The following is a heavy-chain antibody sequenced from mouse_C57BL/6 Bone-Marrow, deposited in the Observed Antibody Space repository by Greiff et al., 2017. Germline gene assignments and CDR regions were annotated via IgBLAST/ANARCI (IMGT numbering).Heavy chain of an antibody. V-gene: IGHV1-9*01. Sequence: QVQLQQSGAELMKPGASVKLSCKATGYTFTGYWIEWVKQRPGHGLEWIGEIFPGSGSTYYNEKFKGKATLTADTSSNTAYMQLRTLTHEASAINSCARPPYYYVREGCAYWGQGTLVTVSA. CDR1: GYTFTGYW. CDR2: IFPGSGST. D-gene: IGHD1-1*01. CDR3: ARPPYYYVREGCAY. J-gene: IGHJ3*01.